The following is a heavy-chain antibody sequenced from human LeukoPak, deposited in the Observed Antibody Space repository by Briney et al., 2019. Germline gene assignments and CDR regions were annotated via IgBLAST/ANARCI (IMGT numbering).Heavy chain of an antibody. Sequence: PGGSLRLSCAASGFTFSSYGMHWVRQAPGKGLEWVAVIWYDGSNKYYADSVKGRFTISRDNSKNTLYLQMNSLRAEDTAVYYCARARTTRGFDYWAREPWSTSPQ. CDR3: ARARTTRGFDY. J-gene: IGHJ4*02. CDR2: IWYDGSNK. CDR1: GFTFSSYG. D-gene: IGHD4-17*01. V-gene: IGHV3-33*01.